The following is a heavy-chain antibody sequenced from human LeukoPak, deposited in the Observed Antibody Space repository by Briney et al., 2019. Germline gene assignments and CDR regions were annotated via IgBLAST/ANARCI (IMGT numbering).Heavy chain of an antibody. J-gene: IGHJ6*02. CDR3: ARERGPVAAMGDV. CDR2: INPSGGST. D-gene: IGHD2-15*01. V-gene: IGHV1-46*01. Sequence: ASVKGSCKASGYTFTSYYMHWVRQAPGQGLEWMGIINPSGGSTSYAQKFQGRVTMTRDTSTSTVNMELSSLRSEDTAVYYCARERGPVAAMGDVWGQGTTVTVSS. CDR1: GYTFTSYY.